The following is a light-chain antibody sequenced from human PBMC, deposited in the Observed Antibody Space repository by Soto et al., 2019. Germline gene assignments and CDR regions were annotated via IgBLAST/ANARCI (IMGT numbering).Light chain of an antibody. CDR1: QSVLYSSNNQNY. CDR2: WAS. V-gene: IGKV4-1*01. CDR3: QQYYTTPET. J-gene: IGKJ1*01. Sequence: DIVMTQSPDSLAVSLGERATINCKSSQSVLYSSNNQNYLAWYQQTPGQPPKLLIYWASTRESGVPDRFSGSRTGIDFTLTSSSLQAEDVAVYYCQQYYTTPETFGQGTKVEIK.